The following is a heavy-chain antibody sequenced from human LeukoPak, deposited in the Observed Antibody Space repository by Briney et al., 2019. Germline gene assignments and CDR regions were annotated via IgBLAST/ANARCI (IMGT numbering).Heavy chain of an antibody. CDR2: INHSGST. J-gene: IGHJ6*03. D-gene: IGHD3-3*01. CDR3: ARGNYDFWSGYYTSGYYYYYMDV. CDR1: GGSFSGYY. Sequence: PSETLSLTCAVYGGSFSGYYWSWIRQPPGKGLELIGEINHSGSTNYNPSLKSRVTISVDTSKNQFSLKLSSVTAADTAVYYCARGNYDFWSGYYTSGYYYYYMDVWGKGTTVTVSS. V-gene: IGHV4-34*01.